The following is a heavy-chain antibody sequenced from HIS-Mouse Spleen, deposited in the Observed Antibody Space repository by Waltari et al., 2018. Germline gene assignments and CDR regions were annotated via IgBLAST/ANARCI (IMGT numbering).Heavy chain of an antibody. J-gene: IGHJ4*02. D-gene: IGHD4-4*01. CDR2: MNPNSGNT. Sequence: QVQLVQSGAEVQKPGASVKVSCKAPGYTFTRYVINRARQATGQGLEWMGWMNPNSGNTGYAQKFQGRVTMTRNTSISTAYMELSSLRSEDTAVYYCARGHDYSNYFDYWGQGTLVTVSS. CDR3: ARGHDYSNYFDY. V-gene: IGHV1-8*01. CDR1: GYTFTRYV.